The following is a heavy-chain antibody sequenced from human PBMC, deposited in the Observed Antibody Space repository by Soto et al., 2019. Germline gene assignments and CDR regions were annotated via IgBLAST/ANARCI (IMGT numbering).Heavy chain of an antibody. CDR3: ARDNRYNWNDEGWFDP. Sequence: QVQLVQSGAEVKKPGASVKVSCKASGYSFSDYDINWVRPATGQGPEWMGWMNPNSGNTGYAQKFQGRVTMTRNTSINTAYMELRSLGSEDTAVYYCARDNRYNWNDEGWFDPWGQGTLVTVSS. CDR2: MNPNSGNT. J-gene: IGHJ5*02. CDR1: GYSFSDYD. D-gene: IGHD1-20*01. V-gene: IGHV1-8*01.